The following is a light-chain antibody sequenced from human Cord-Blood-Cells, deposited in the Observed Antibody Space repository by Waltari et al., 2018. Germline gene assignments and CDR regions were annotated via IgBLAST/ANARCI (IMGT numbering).Light chain of an antibody. Sequence: QSALTPPASVSGSPGQSITISCTGTSSAVGSYNLVSWYQQPPGKAPKLMIYEGSKRPAGVSNRFSGSKSGNTASLTSSGLQAEDEADYYCCSYAGSSTWVFGGGTKLTVL. V-gene: IGLV2-23*01. CDR1: SSAVGSYNL. CDR3: CSYAGSSTWV. J-gene: IGLJ3*02. CDR2: EGS.